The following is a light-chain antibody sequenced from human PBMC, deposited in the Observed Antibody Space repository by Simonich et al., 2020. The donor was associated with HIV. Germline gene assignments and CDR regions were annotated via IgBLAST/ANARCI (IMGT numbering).Light chain of an antibody. J-gene: IGKJ1*01. CDR3: QQYNNWPPTWT. CDR1: QSVSSN. Sequence: EIVMTQSPATLSVSPGERATLSCRASQSVSSNVAWYQQKPGQAPRLLIYDASNRATGIPARFSGSGSGTEFTLTISSMQSEDFAVYYCQQYNNWPPTWTFGQGTKVEIK. V-gene: IGKV3D-15*01. CDR2: DAS.